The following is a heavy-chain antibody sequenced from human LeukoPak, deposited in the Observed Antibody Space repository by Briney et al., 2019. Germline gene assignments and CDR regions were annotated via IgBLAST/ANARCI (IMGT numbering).Heavy chain of an antibody. CDR2: IYYSGST. CDR1: GGSISSSSYY. J-gene: IGHJ4*02. Sequence: PSEILSLTCTVSGGSISSSSYYWGWIRQPPGKGLEWIGTIYYSGSTYYNPSLKSRVTISVDTSKNQFSLKLSSVTAADTAVYYCARNVQGLTVTPDHWGQGTLVTVSS. CDR3: ARNVQGLTVTPDH. D-gene: IGHD4-17*01. V-gene: IGHV4-39*01.